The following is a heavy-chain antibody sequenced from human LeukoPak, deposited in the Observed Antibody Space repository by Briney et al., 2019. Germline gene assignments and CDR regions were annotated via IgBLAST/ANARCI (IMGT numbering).Heavy chain of an antibody. V-gene: IGHV3-30*02. CDR3: AKPRGRVIAAAGTFDY. Sequence: GGSLRLSCAASGFTFSSYGMHGVRQAPGKGLEWVAFIRYDGSNKYYADSVKGRFTISRDNSKNTLYLQMNSLRAEDTAVYYCAKPRGRVIAAAGTFDYWGQGTLVTVSS. CDR2: IRYDGSNK. CDR1: GFTFSSYG. D-gene: IGHD6-13*01. J-gene: IGHJ4*02.